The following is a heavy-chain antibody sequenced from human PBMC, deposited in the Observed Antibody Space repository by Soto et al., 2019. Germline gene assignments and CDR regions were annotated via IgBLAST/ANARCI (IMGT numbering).Heavy chain of an antibody. CDR3: AKQGPPRDAFDI. CDR1: GFTFRSYA. Sequence: EVQLLESGGGLVQPGGSLRLSCAVSGFTFRSYAMSWVRQAPGKGPEWVSVISAGGSNTYYAESVKGRFTISRDNSKNTLYLQMNGLRDEDTAVYYCAKQGPPRDAFDIWGQGTMVTVST. CDR2: ISAGGSNT. J-gene: IGHJ3*02. V-gene: IGHV3-23*01.